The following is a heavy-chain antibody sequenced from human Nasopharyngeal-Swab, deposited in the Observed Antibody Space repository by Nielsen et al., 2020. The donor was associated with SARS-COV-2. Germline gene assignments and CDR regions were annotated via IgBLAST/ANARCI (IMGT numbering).Heavy chain of an antibody. V-gene: IGHV3-74*01. J-gene: IGHJ4*02. CDR3: TRAGYSGSYGGFDS. Sequence: WGSLRLSCAASGFTFNSYWMHWVRQAPGKGLVWVSRINTDATSTSYADSVKGRFTIFRDNAKNMVFLQMNSLTAEDTAIYYCTRAGYSGSYGGFDSWGQGTLVSVSS. CDR1: GFTFNSYW. CDR2: INTDATST. D-gene: IGHD1-26*01.